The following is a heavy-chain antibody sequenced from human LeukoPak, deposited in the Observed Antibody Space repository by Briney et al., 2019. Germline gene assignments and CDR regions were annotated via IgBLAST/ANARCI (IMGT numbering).Heavy chain of an antibody. CDR3: ARHGGGYSFDY. V-gene: IGHV4-59*08. CDR1: GGSISNYY. Sequence: SETLSLTCSVSGGSISNYYWSWIRQPPGKGLEWIGYIYNSGSTNYSPSLKSRVTISVDTSKNQFSLKLSSVTAADTAVYYCARHGGGYSFDYWGEGTLVTVSS. D-gene: IGHD5-24*01. J-gene: IGHJ4*02. CDR2: IYNSGST.